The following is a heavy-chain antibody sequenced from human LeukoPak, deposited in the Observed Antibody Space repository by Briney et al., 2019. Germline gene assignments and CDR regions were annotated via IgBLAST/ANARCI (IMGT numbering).Heavy chain of an antibody. J-gene: IGHJ5*02. Sequence: SETLSLTCTVSGYFIRSGFYWGWIRQPPGKGLEWIGEINHSGSTNYNPSLKSRVTISVDTSKNQFSLKLSSVTAADTAVYYCASRRRGLRYFDWPTLFDPWGQGTLVTVSS. V-gene: IGHV4-38-2*02. CDR1: GYFIRSGFY. D-gene: IGHD3-9*01. CDR3: ASRRRGLRYFDWPTLFDP. CDR2: INHSGST.